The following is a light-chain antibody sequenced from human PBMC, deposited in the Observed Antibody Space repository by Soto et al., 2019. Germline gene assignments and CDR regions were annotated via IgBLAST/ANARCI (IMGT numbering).Light chain of an antibody. CDR2: GVY. CDR1: SSDLGSYPY. CDR3: TSYSRTTTLL. V-gene: IGLV2-14*01. Sequence: QSALTQPASVSGSPGQSITISCTGSSSDLGSYPYVSWYQHHPGKAPKLVIFGVYNRPSGVSDRFSGSKSGNTASLTISGLQAEDEADYYCTSYSRTTTLLFGGGTKLTVL. J-gene: IGLJ2*01.